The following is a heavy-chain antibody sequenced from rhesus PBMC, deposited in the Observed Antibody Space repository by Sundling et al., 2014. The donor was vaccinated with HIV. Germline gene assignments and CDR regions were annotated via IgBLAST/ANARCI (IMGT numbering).Heavy chain of an antibody. J-gene: IGHJ5-1*01. V-gene: IGHV4-169*01. CDR3: ARPLALSRFDV. CDR1: GGSIRSNY. D-gene: IGHD1-38*01. Sequence: QVQLQESGPRTGEAFGDPCLSPALSLGGSIRSNYWSWIRHGPRGRDWSGLGIFMGLIVAPTTTPPSKSRVTLSVDTSKNQFSLKLTSVTAADTAVYYCARPLALSRFDVWGPGVLVTGLL. CDR2: FMGLIVAP.